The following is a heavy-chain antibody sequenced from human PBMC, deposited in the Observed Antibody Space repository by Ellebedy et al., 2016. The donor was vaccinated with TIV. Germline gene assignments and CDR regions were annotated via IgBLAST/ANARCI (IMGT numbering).Heavy chain of an antibody. CDR3: ARGKSGTYIHHAFDY. D-gene: IGHD1-14*01. Sequence: PGGSLSLSCAASGFTFSNYAMSWVRQAAGKGLEWVSGFGVSGDSTYYSDSVKGRFTISRDNSKNTLYLQMNNLRAEDTAIYYCARGKSGTYIHHAFDYWGQGTLVTVSS. J-gene: IGHJ4*02. CDR1: GFTFSNYA. CDR2: FGVSGDST. V-gene: IGHV3-23*01.